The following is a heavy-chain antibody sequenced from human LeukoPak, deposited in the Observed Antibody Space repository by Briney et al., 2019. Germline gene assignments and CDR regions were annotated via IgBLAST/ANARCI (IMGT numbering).Heavy chain of an antibody. J-gene: IGHJ3*02. D-gene: IGHD2-15*01. Sequence: GASVKVSCKASGGTFSSYAISWVRQAPGQGLEWMGGIIPIFGTANYAQKFQGRVTITADESTSTAYMELSSLRSEDTAVYYCARTAYCSGGSCPDAFDIWGQGTMVTVSS. CDR1: GGTFSSYA. CDR3: ARTAYCSGGSCPDAFDI. V-gene: IGHV1-69*13. CDR2: IIPIFGTA.